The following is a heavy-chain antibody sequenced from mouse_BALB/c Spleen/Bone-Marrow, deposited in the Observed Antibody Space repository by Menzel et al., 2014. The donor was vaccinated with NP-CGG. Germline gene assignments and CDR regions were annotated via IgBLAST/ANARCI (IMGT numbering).Heavy chain of an antibody. J-gene: IGHJ1*01. V-gene: IGHV14-3*02. CDR1: GFSIKDTY. D-gene: IGHD2-14*01. CDR2: IDPAIFT. Sequence: VQLQQSGAELVKPGASVKLYCTASGFSIKDTYLHWVKQRPEQGLDWIGRIDPAIFTKYDPKFQGKATITADTSSNTAYLHLSSLTSEDTAVYYCASYRYGWYFDVWGAGTTVTVSS. CDR3: ASYRYGWYFDV.